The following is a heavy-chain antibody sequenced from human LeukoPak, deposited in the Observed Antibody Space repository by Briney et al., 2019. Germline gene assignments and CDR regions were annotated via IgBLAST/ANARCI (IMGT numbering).Heavy chain of an antibody. J-gene: IGHJ1*01. CDR3: ARRRLGSSWYGSDFQH. Sequence: SETLSLTCVVYGGSVSGYYWSWIRQPPGKGLEWIGEINHSGCTNYNPSLKSRVTISVDTSKNQFSLKLSSVTAADTAVYYCARRRLGSSWYGSDFQHWGQGTLVTVSS. V-gene: IGHV4-34*01. D-gene: IGHD6-13*01. CDR1: GGSVSGYY. CDR2: INHSGCT.